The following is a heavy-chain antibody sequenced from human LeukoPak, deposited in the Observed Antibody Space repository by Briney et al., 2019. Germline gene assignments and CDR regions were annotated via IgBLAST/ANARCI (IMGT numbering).Heavy chain of an antibody. D-gene: IGHD6-19*01. CDR1: GFPFNLCA. V-gene: IGHV3-21*01. Sequence: GGSLRLSCAASGFPFNLCAMSWVRQAPGKGLEWVSSISSSSSYIYYADSVKGRFTISRDNAKNSLYLQMNSLRAEDTAVYYCARVLGYSSGWYDYWGQGTLVTVSS. CDR2: ISSSSSYI. J-gene: IGHJ4*02. CDR3: ARVLGYSSGWYDY.